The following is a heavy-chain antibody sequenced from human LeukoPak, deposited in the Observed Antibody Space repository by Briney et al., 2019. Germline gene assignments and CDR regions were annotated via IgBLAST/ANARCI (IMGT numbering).Heavy chain of an antibody. V-gene: IGHV3-66*01. J-gene: IGHJ5*02. CDR2: IYSGGST. CDR3: ARASRYDGSGSYPNWFDP. D-gene: IGHD3-10*01. CDR1: EFTVSTNY. Sequence: GGSLRLSCAASEFTVSTNYMSWVRQAPGKGLEWVSVIYSGGSTYYADSVKGRFTISRDNSKNTMYLQMNSLRVEDSAVYYCARASRYDGSGSYPNWFDPWGQGTLVTVSS.